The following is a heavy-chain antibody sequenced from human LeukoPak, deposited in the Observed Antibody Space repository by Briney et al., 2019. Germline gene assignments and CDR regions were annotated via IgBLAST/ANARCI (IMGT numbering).Heavy chain of an antibody. CDR3: ARQAGYYYDSSGYYYSEFYFDY. V-gene: IGHV3-23*01. D-gene: IGHD3-22*01. CDR2: ISGSGGRT. Sequence: GGSLRLSCAASGFIFSNYAMNWVRQAPGKGLEWVSAISGSGGRTYYADSVKGRFTISRDNSKNTLYLQMNSLRAEDTAVYYCARQAGYYYDSSGYYYSEFYFDYWGQGTLVTVSS. CDR1: GFIFSNYA. J-gene: IGHJ4*02.